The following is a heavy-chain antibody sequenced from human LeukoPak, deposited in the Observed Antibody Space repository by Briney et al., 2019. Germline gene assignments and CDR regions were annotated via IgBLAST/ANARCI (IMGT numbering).Heavy chain of an antibody. V-gene: IGHV3-30*18. J-gene: IGHJ4*02. CDR3: AKDGGMVRGVIYQFDY. Sequence: PGGSLRLSCAASGFTFSSYGMHWVRQAPGKGLEGMAVISYDGSNKYCADSVKGRFTISRDNSKNTLYLQMNNLRVEDTAVYYCAKDGGMVRGVIYQFDYWGQGTPVSVSS. CDR2: ISYDGSNK. CDR1: GFTFSSYG. D-gene: IGHD3-10*01.